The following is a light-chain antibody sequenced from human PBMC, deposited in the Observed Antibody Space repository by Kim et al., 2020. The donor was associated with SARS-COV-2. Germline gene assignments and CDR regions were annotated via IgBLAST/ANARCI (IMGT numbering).Light chain of an antibody. Sequence: QSALTQPPSASGSPGQSVTISCTGTSSDVGGYNYVSWYPQHPGKAPKLMIYEVSKRPSGVPDRFSGSKSGNTASLTVSVLQAEDDADYYCSSYAGSSLYVFGAGTKVTVL. CDR2: EVS. CDR3: SSYAGSSLYV. V-gene: IGLV2-8*01. J-gene: IGLJ1*01. CDR1: SSDVGGYNY.